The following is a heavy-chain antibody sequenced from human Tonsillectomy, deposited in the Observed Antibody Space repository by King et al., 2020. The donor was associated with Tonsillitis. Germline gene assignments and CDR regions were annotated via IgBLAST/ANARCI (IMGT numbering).Heavy chain of an antibody. D-gene: IGHD1-26*01. CDR1: GFDFSIFD. Sequence: VQLVESGGGLVQPGGSLRLSCAASGFDFSIFDMHWVRQASGKGLEWVSGIGVAGDTYYAGSVKGRFSISRENAKNSLYLQMNSLRDGGTAVYYCARGQAGAAGDMDVWGQGTTVTVSS. J-gene: IGHJ6*02. V-gene: IGHV3-13*01. CDR2: IGVAGDT. CDR3: ARGQAGAAGDMDV.